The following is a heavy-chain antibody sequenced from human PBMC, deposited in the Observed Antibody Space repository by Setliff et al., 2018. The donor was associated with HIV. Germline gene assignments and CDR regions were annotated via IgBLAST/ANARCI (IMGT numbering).Heavy chain of an antibody. Sequence: PSETLSLTCTVSGGSISSGGYYWSWIRQRPGKGLEWIGYIYYSGSTNYNRSLKSRVTISLDTSKNQFSLRLTSVAAADTAVYYCAREGGTGRSSWYGAYWYDPWGQGTLVTVSS. CDR1: GGSISSGGYY. J-gene: IGHJ5*02. CDR2: IYYSGST. CDR3: AREGGTGRSSWYGAYWYDP. D-gene: IGHD6-13*01. V-gene: IGHV4-31*02.